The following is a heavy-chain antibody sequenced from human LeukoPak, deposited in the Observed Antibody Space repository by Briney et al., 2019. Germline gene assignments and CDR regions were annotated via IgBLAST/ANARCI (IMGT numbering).Heavy chain of an antibody. Sequence: SLRLSCAASGFTFSSYAMHWVRQAPGKGLEWVAVISYDGSNKYYADSVKGRFTISRDNSKNTLYLQMNSLRAEDTAVYYCARDLGDYDDYWGQGTLVTVSS. V-gene: IGHV3-30-3*01. D-gene: IGHD4-17*01. CDR1: GFTFSSYA. CDR2: ISYDGSNK. J-gene: IGHJ4*02. CDR3: ARDLGDYDDY.